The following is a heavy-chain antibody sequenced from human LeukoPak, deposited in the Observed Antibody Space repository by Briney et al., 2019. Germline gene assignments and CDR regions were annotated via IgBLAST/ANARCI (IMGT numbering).Heavy chain of an antibody. CDR3: AREAGSYDSSGYYSLYYSFDY. J-gene: IGHJ4*02. V-gene: IGHV4-4*07. CDR2: IYASGST. CDR1: GGSISSYY. D-gene: IGHD3-22*01. Sequence: SETLSLTCTVSGGSISSYYWTWIRQPAGKGLEYIGHIYASGSTKYNPSLKSRVTMSVDTSKNQFSLKLTSVTAADTAVYYCAREAGSYDSSGYYSLYYSFDYWGQGTLVTVSS.